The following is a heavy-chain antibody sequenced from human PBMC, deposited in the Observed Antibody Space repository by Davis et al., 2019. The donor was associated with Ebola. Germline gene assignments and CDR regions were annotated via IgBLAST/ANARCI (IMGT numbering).Heavy chain of an antibody. CDR3: ARKYSSGWPTFDY. V-gene: IGHV4-39*01. CDR1: GGSISSSSYY. D-gene: IGHD6-19*01. Sequence: MPSETLSLTCTVSGGSISSSSYYWGWIRQPPGKGLEWIGSIYYSGSTYYNPSLKSRVTISVDTSKNQFSLKLSSMTAADTAVYYCARKYSSGWPTFDYWGQGTLVTVSS. J-gene: IGHJ4*02. CDR2: IYYSGST.